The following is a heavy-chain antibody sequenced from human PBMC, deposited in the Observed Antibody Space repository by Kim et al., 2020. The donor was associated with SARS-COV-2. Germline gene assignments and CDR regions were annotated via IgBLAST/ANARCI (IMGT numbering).Heavy chain of an antibody. CDR3: AKGFFVDYYGSGSYSSFYYYYGMEV. V-gene: IGHV3-33*06. CDR1: GFTFSSYG. J-gene: IGHJ6*02. D-gene: IGHD3-10*01. Sequence: GGSLRLSCAASGFTFSSYGMHWVRQAPGKGLEWVAVIWYDGSNKYYADSVKGRFTISRDNSKNTLYLQMNSLRAEDTAVYYCAKGFFVDYYGSGSYSSFYYYYGMEVWGQGATATVSS. CDR2: IWYDGSNK.